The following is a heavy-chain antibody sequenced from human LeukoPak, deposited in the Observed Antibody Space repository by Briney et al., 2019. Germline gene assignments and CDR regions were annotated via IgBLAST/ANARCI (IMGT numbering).Heavy chain of an antibody. J-gene: IGHJ4*02. CDR2: IIPIFGTA. CDR1: GGTFSSYA. CDR3: ATQLYSGNTVGDY. Sequence: ASVKVSCKASGGTFSSYAISWVRQAPGQGLEWMGGIIPIFGTANYAQKFQGRVTITTDESTSTAYMELSSLRSEDTAVYYCATQLYSGNTVGDYWGQGTLVTVSS. V-gene: IGHV1-69*05. D-gene: IGHD1-26*01.